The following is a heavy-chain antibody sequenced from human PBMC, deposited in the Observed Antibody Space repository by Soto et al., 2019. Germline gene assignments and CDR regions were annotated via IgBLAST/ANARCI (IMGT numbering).Heavy chain of an antibody. V-gene: IGHV3-23*01. CDR2: ISGNGGTT. J-gene: IGHJ6*02. CDR3: AKDQIQLWPYGMDV. Sequence: EVQLLESGGGLVQPGGSLRLSCAASAFTFRNYAMTWVRQAPGKGLEWVSGISGNGGTTYYADSVKGRFTISRDNSKNTVYLQMNSLRAEDTAVYYCAKDQIQLWPYGMDVWGQGTTVTVSS. D-gene: IGHD5-18*01. CDR1: AFTFRNYA.